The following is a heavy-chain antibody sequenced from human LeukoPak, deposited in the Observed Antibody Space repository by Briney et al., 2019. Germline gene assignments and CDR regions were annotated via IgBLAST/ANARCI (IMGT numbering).Heavy chain of an antibody. CDR2: INSDGSST. CDR1: GFTLSSYW. D-gene: IGHD3-10*01. J-gene: IGHJ4*02. CDR3: ARAASYSGDY. Sequence: GGSRKLSWAPSGFTLSSYWMTWVRKAPGKGLWWVSRINSDGSSTSYADSVKGRFTISRDNAKNTLYLQMNSLRAEDTAVYYCARAASYSGDYWGQGTLVTVSS. V-gene: IGHV3-74*01.